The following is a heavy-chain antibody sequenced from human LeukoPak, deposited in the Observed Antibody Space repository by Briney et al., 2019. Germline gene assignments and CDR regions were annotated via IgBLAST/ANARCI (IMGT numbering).Heavy chain of an antibody. Sequence: GGSLRLSCAASGFTFSSYSMNWVRQAPGKGLEWVSYISSSSSTIYYADSVKGRFTISRDNSKNTLYLQVNSLRAEDTAVYYCATHSSGYYSAFDYWGQGTLVTVSS. D-gene: IGHD3-22*01. CDR2: ISSSSSTI. CDR1: GFTFSSYS. V-gene: IGHV3-48*01. J-gene: IGHJ4*02. CDR3: ATHSSGYYSAFDY.